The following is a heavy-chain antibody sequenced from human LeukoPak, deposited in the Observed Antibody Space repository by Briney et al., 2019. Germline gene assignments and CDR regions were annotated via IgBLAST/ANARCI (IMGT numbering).Heavy chain of an antibody. CDR2: ISYDGSNK. J-gene: IGHJ4*02. Sequence: GGSLRLSCAASGFTFSSYAMHWVCQAPGKGLEWVAVISYDGSNKYYADSVKGRFTISRDNSKNTLYLQMNSLRAEDTAVYYCARGGAYDFWSGYYNGDRFDYWGQGTLVTVSS. D-gene: IGHD3-3*01. CDR1: GFTFSSYA. CDR3: ARGGAYDFWSGYYNGDRFDY. V-gene: IGHV3-30-3*01.